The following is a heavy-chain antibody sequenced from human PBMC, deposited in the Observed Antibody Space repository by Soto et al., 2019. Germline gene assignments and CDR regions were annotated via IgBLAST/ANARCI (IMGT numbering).Heavy chain of an antibody. V-gene: IGHV4-59*01. J-gene: IGHJ4*02. CDR3: ARVPPVRGCTTLFDY. CDR2: MYYSGST. CDR1: GGSIRNYY. Sequence: QVQLQESGPGLVKPSETLSLTCTVSGGSIRNYYWGWTRQPPGKGLEWIGYMYYSGSTNYNPSLKSRVIMSADTSKNQFSLKLTSVTAADTALYYCARVPPVRGCTTLFDYWGRGTLVTVSS. D-gene: IGHD1-1*01.